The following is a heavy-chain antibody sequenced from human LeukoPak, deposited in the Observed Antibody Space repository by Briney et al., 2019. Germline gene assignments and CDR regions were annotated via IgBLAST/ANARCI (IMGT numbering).Heavy chain of an antibody. CDR1: GGTFSSYA. Sequence: ASVKVSCKASGGTFSSYAISWVRQAPGQRLEWMGWINAGNGNTKYSQKFQGRVTITRDTSASTAYMELSSLRSEDTAVYYCATAGLNYYDSSGYPTVYWGQGTLVTVSS. CDR2: INAGNGNT. V-gene: IGHV1-3*01. D-gene: IGHD3-22*01. CDR3: ATAGLNYYDSSGYPTVY. J-gene: IGHJ4*02.